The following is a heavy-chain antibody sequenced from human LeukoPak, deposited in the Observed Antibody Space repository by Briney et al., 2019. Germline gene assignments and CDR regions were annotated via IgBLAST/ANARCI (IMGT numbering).Heavy chain of an antibody. Sequence: ASVKVSCKVSGYTLTGLSMHWVRQAPGKGLEWMGRVDPEDGETIYAEKFQGRVTITADTSTDTAYMELSSLRSEDTAVYYCATVRSSSWYGWFDPXXXGTLVTVSS. CDR3: ATVRSSSWYGWFDP. V-gene: IGHV1-24*01. J-gene: IGHJ5*02. CDR1: GYTLTGLS. D-gene: IGHD6-13*01. CDR2: VDPEDGET.